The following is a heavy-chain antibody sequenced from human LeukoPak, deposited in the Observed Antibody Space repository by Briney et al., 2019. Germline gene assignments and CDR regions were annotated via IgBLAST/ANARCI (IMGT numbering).Heavy chain of an antibody. J-gene: IGHJ3*02. Sequence: GGSLRLSCSASGFTFSSYAMHWVRQAPGKGLEYVSAISSNGGSTYYADSVKGRFTISRDNSKNTLYLKMNSLRAEDTAVYYCAKDYDFRHWGGAFDIWGKGTMVTVST. V-gene: IGHV3-64*04. CDR1: GFTFSSYA. D-gene: IGHD3-3*01. CDR3: AKDYDFRHWGGAFDI. CDR2: ISSNGGST.